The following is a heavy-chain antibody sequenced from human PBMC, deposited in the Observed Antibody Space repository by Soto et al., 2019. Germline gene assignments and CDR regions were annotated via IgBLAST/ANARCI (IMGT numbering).Heavy chain of an antibody. J-gene: IGHJ4*02. CDR3: ARVGEYCSSTSCHDY. CDR1: GYTFINHG. CDR2: IYPYNGNT. Sequence: ASVKVSCKSSGYTFINHGIFWVRQAPGQGLEWMAWIYPYNGNTNYAQKFLGRVTMTTDTSTSTGYMELRSLRSDDTAVYYCARVGEYCSSTSCHDYWGQGTLVTVSS. V-gene: IGHV1-18*01. D-gene: IGHD2-2*01.